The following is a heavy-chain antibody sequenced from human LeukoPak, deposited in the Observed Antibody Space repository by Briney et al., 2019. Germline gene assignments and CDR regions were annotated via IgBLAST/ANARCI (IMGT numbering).Heavy chain of an antibody. Sequence: GGSLRLSCAASGFTFSSYAMSWVRQAPGKGLEWVSAISGSGGSTYYPDSVKGRFTISRDNSKNTLYLQMNSLRAEDTAVYYCAKDDRKWLVRWYFDYWGQGTLVTVSS. CDR3: AKDDRKWLVRWYFDY. J-gene: IGHJ4*02. CDR2: ISGSGGST. CDR1: GFTFSSYA. D-gene: IGHD6-19*01. V-gene: IGHV3-23*01.